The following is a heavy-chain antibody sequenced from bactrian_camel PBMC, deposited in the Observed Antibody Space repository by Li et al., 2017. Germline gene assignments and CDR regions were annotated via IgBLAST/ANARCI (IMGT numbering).Heavy chain of an antibody. V-gene: IGHV3S55*01. Sequence: HVQLVESGGGSVQTGGSLRLSCAPSGLSVSDSSMAWFRQSPGKEPEAVAAIRRDDLTAYTDSVEGRFTISKDNAENSLFLQMNALEPGDTAMYYCGARGGYCYLDVDMQFSYVGQGTQVTVS. CDR2: IRRDDLT. CDR1: GLSVSDSS. J-gene: IGHJ4*01. D-gene: IGHD3*01.